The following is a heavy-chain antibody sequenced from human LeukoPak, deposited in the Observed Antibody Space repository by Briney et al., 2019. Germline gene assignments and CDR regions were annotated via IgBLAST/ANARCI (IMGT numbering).Heavy chain of an antibody. Sequence: GGSLRLSCAATGFTFSRYWLSWVRQAPGKGLEWVANIKQDGSEKYYVDSVKGRFTISRDNAKNSLYLQMNSLRAEDTAVYYCARDQQQQYYYYYYGMDVWGQGTTVTVSS. D-gene: IGHD6-13*01. V-gene: IGHV3-7*01. CDR2: IKQDGSEK. J-gene: IGHJ6*02. CDR3: ARDQQQQYYYYYYGMDV. CDR1: GFTFSRYW.